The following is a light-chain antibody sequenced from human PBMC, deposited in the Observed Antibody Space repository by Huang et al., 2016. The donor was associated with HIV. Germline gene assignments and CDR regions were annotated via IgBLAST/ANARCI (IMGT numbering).Light chain of an antibody. CDR3: HQYYNTPYT. J-gene: IGKJ2*01. CDR1: QSVLDNSNNKNC. Sequence: DIVMTQSPDSLAVSLGERATINCKSSQSVLDNSNNKNCLAWFQQKPGQPPKLLIYLASSRESGVPARFSGSGSGTDFTLTISSLRAEDVAVYYCHQYYNTPYTFGQGTKLEIK. V-gene: IGKV4-1*01. CDR2: LAS.